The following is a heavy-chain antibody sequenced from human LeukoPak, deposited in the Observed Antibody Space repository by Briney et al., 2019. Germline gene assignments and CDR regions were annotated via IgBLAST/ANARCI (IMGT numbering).Heavy chain of an antibody. V-gene: IGHV1-18*01. CDR1: GYSFTSHG. CDR2: ISGYNSHT. CDR3: ARDSIVLIPTAMPHTKDY. J-gene: IGHJ4*02. Sequence: ASVKVSCKASGYSFTSHGVSWVRQAPGQGLEWMGWISGYNSHTKYAQKFQGRVTMTTDASTSTAYMELRSLRSDDTAVYYCARDSIVLIPTAMPHTKDYWGQGTLVTVPS. D-gene: IGHD2-2*01.